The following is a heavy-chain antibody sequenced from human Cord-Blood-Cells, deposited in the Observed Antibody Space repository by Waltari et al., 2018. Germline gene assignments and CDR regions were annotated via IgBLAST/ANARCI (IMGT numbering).Heavy chain of an antibody. V-gene: IGHV3-23*01. Sequence: EVQLLESGGGLVQPGGSLRLSCAASGFTFSSYAMSWVRQAPGKGLEWVSAISGSGGSTYYADCVKGRFTISRDNSKNTLYLQMNSLRAEDTAVYYCAKAGRWLQNWNWFDPWGQGTLVTVSS. CDR1: GFTFSSYA. J-gene: IGHJ5*02. CDR3: AKAGRWLQNWNWFDP. D-gene: IGHD5-12*01. CDR2: ISGSGGST.